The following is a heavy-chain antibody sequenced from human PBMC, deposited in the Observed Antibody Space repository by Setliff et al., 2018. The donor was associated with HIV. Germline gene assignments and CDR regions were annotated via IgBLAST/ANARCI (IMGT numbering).Heavy chain of an antibody. Sequence: SETLSLTCAAYGGSFSGYYWSWIRQPPGKGLEWIGEINHSGSTNYNPSLKSRVTISVDTSKNQFSLKLSSVTAADTAVYYCAREGQIAARALDYWGQGTLVTVSS. CDR2: INHSGST. V-gene: IGHV4-34*01. CDR1: GGSFSGYY. J-gene: IGHJ4*02. D-gene: IGHD6-6*01. CDR3: AREGQIAARALDY.